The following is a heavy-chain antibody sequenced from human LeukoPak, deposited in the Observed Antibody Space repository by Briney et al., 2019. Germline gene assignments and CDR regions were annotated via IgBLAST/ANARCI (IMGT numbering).Heavy chain of an antibody. V-gene: IGHV4-30-4*01. D-gene: IGHD2-2*01. CDR3: ARSQLGYCSSTSCSPFDY. CDR1: GGSISSGDYY. Sequence: SETLSLTCTVSGGSISSGDYYWSWIRQPPGKGLEWIGYIYYSGSTYYNPSPKSRVTISVDTSKNQFSLKLSSVTAADTAVYYCARSQLGYCSSTSCSPFDYWGQGTLVTVSS. J-gene: IGHJ4*02. CDR2: IYYSGST.